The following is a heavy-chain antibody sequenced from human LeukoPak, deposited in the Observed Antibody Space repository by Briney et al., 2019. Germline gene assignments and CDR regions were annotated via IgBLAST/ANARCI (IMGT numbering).Heavy chain of an antibody. CDR2: INHSGST. Sequence: PSETLSLTCAVYGGSFSGYYWSWIRQPPGKGLEWIGEINHSGSTNYNPSLKSRVTISVDTSKNQFSLKLSSVTAADTAVYYCARCGRRYCSSTSCYRVYYYMDVRGKGTTVTVSS. D-gene: IGHD2-2*01. J-gene: IGHJ6*03. V-gene: IGHV4-34*01. CDR1: GGSFSGYY. CDR3: ARCGRRYCSSTSCYRVYYYMDV.